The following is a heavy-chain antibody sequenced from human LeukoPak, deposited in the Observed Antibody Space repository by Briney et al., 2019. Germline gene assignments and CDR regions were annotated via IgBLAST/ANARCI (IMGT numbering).Heavy chain of an antibody. D-gene: IGHD2-2*01. CDR3: AKDHASYYYYYYMDV. J-gene: IGHJ6*03. Sequence: GGSLRLSCAASGFTFDDYAMHWVRQAPGKGLEWVSFISGDGGSTYYADSVKGRFTISRDNSKNSLYLQMNSLRTEDTALYYCAKDHASYYYYYYMDVWGKGTTVTVSS. V-gene: IGHV3-43*02. CDR2: ISGDGGST. CDR1: GFTFDDYA.